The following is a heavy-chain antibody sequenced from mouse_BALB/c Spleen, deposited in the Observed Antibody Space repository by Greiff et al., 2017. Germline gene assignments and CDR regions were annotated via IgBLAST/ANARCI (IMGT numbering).Heavy chain of an antibody. V-gene: IGHV8-12*01. CDR2: IYWDDDK. Sequence: QVTLKESGPGILQPSQTLSLTCSFSGFSLSTSGMGVSWIRQPSGKGLEWLARIYWDDDKRYNPSLKSRLTISKDTSRNQVFLKITSVDTADTATYYCARRAGDYGSSYGFAYWGQGTLVTVSA. CDR1: GFSLSTSGMG. D-gene: IGHD1-1*01. J-gene: IGHJ3*01. CDR3: ARRAGDYGSSYGFAY.